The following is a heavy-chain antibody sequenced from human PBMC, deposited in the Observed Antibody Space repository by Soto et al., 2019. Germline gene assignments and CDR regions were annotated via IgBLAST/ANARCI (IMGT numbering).Heavy chain of an antibody. J-gene: IGHJ4*02. CDR1: GYTFTKYW. V-gene: IGHV5-51*01. D-gene: IGHD6-13*01. Sequence: GESLKISCKGSGYTFTKYWIGWVRQMPGKGLEWMGIIYPDDSDTRYSPSFRGQVTISVDKSINTVYLQWSTLKASDTAMYYCARLPLAAAYSDANSWGQGTLVTVSS. CDR2: IYPDDSDT. CDR3: ARLPLAAAYSDANS.